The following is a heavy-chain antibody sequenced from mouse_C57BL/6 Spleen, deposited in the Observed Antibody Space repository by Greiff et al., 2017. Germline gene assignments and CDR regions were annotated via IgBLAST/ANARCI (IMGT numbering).Heavy chain of an antibody. V-gene: IGHV1-22*01. D-gene: IGHD1-1*01. CDR3: AGGAVVAGMDY. Sequence: VQLQQSGPDLVKPGASVKMSCKASGYTFTDYNMHWVKQSHGKSLEWIGYINPNNGGTSYNQKFKGKATLTVHKSSTTHYMELRSLTSEESAVYYCAGGAVVAGMDYWGQGTSVTVSS. CDR2: INPNNGGT. J-gene: IGHJ4*01. CDR1: GYTFTDYN.